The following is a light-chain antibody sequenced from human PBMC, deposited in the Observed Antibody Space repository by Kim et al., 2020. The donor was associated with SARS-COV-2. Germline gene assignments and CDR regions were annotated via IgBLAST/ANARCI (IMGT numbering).Light chain of an antibody. CDR2: EAA. CDR1: EGVRNN. Sequence: LYLSPGEGATLAGRAIEGVRNNLTCYQQKPGQSPGFIMYEAAHRANGIPARVSGRGSGTDLTLTVSRLKPGDFAIYYRMQRGEWTTFGQGTKLEI. J-gene: IGKJ2*01. V-gene: IGKV3-11*01. CDR3: MQRGEWTT.